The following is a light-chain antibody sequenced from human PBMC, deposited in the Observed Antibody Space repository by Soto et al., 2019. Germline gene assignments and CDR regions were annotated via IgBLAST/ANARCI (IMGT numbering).Light chain of an antibody. V-gene: IGKV3-20*01. J-gene: IGKJ1*01. CDR3: QQYDSSSWT. CDR1: QSVNSNY. Sequence: EVVLTQSPGTLSLSAGERATLSCRASQSVNSNYLGWYQQKPGQSPRLLIYGASNRASGISDRFSGSGSGTDFTLNIYRLEPEDFAVYYCQQYDSSSWTFGQGTKVEIK. CDR2: GAS.